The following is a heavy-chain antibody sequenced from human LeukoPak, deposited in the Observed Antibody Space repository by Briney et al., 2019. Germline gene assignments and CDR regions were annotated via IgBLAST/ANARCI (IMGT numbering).Heavy chain of an antibody. CDR1: GFTFSSYA. V-gene: IGHV3-23*01. CDR2: ISGSGGST. J-gene: IGHJ4*02. Sequence: GGSLRLSCAASGFTFSSYAMSWVRQAPGKGLEWVSAISGSGGSTYYADSVKGRFTISRDNSKNTLYLQMNSLRAEDTAVYYCAKDSGVLLWFGELGYSDYWGQGTLVTVSS. CDR3: AKDSGVLLWFGELGYSDY. D-gene: IGHD3-10*01.